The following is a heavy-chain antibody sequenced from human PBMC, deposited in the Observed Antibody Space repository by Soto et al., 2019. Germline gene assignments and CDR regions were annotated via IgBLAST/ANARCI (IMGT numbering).Heavy chain of an antibody. J-gene: IGHJ3*02. Sequence: APVKVSCKASGYTFTSYGISWVRQAPGQGLEWMGWISAYNGNTNYAQKLQGRVTMTTDTSTSTAYMELRSLRSDDTAVYYCAYSPSTMIHDAFDIWGQGTMVTVSS. CDR1: GYTFTSYG. V-gene: IGHV1-18*01. CDR2: ISAYNGNT. D-gene: IGHD3-22*01. CDR3: AYSPSTMIHDAFDI.